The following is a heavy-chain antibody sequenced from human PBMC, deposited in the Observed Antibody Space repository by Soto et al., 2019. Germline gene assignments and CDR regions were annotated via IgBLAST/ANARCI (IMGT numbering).Heavy chain of an antibody. Sequence: QITLKESGPTLVKPTQTLTLTCTFSGFSLRNSGVGVGWIRQSPGKALQYLAVIYWDDDKRSSPSLNSRLTISKDTSKDPVILTMSHMDPADTAAYLCAHSRPWSADGNSGWFDPWGQGTLVTVSS. V-gene: IGHV2-5*02. J-gene: IGHJ5*02. D-gene: IGHD3-10*01. CDR3: AHSRPWSADGNSGWFDP. CDR2: IYWDDDK. CDR1: GFSLRNSGVG.